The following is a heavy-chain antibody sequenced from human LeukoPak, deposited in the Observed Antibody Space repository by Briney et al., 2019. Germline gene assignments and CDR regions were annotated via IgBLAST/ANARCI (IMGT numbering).Heavy chain of an antibody. CDR1: GASISSYY. V-gene: IGHV4-59*08. CDR2: IDYSGST. D-gene: IGHD2-21*01. Sequence: SETLSLTCSVSGASISSYYWSWIRQPPGKGLEWIGYIDYSGSTNYSPSLKSRVTISADTFKNQFSLKLTSLTAADTALYFCARHYSSDPFDYWGQGTLVTVSS. J-gene: IGHJ4*02. CDR3: ARHYSSDPFDY.